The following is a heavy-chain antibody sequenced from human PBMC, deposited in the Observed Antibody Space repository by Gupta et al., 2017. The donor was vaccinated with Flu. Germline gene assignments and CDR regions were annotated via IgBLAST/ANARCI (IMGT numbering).Heavy chain of an antibody. J-gene: IGHJ4*02. CDR3: MASRCVGDLGYYAV. Sequence: QVQLVQSGAEVKKPGASMKVSCTASGYTFTGYYMHWVRQAPGQGLEWMGWFNPNRGGENYEKNFQGRVNMTGDTSISTAYMELGSLRADDTAVYDCMASRCVGDLGYYAVWGQGTLVTVSS. CDR2: FNPNRGGE. V-gene: IGHV1-2*02. CDR1: GYTFTGYY. D-gene: IGHD3-10*01.